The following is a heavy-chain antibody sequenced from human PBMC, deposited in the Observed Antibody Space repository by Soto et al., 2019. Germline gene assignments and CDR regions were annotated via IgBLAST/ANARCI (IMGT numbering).Heavy chain of an antibody. CDR2: IYSGGNT. J-gene: IGHJ4*02. V-gene: IGHV3-53*01. CDR1: GFSVRDYY. Sequence: GGSLRLSCAVSGFSVRDYYMSWVRQAPGKGLEWVALIYSGGNTYYADSVKGRFTISKDTSKNTASLQMNSLRGEDTALYFCARPPFYSDGWDDYWGQGTQVTVSS. D-gene: IGHD6-19*01. CDR3: ARPPFYSDGWDDY.